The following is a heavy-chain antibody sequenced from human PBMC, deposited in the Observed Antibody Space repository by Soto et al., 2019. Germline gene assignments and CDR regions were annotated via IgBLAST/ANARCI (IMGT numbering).Heavy chain of an antibody. CDR2: IYYSGRT. CDR1: GGSSSSGGYY. Sequence: SETLSLTCTVSGGSSSSGGYYWTWIRQHPGKGLEWIGCIYYSGRTYYNTSLKSRVTISVDTSKRQFSLKLSSVTAADTATYYCARTKDYSSSLDYWGQGALVTVSS. CDR3: ARTKDYSSSLDY. D-gene: IGHD6-6*01. J-gene: IGHJ4*02. V-gene: IGHV4-31*03.